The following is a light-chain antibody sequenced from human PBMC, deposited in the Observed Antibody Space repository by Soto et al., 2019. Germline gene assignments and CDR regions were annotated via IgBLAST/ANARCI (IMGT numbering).Light chain of an antibody. Sequence: QSVLTPPPSVSGAPGQRVIISCSGSSSNLGAGYDVHWYRQLPGTAPKLLIYANSNRPSGVPDRVSGSKSGTSASLAITGLQAEDEADYYGQSYDSRLRGVFGGGTKLTVL. CDR1: SSNLGAGYD. V-gene: IGLV1-40*01. J-gene: IGLJ3*02. CDR2: ANS. CDR3: QSYDSRLRGV.